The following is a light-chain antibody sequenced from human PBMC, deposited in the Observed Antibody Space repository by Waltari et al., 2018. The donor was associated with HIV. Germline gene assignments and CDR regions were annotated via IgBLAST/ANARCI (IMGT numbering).Light chain of an antibody. V-gene: IGLV3-1*01. CDR3: QAWDSTTLV. Sequence: SYDVTQPLSVSVSPGQTATITCSGDKLGNKYTSWYQQKAGQSPVLVIYQDTQRPSDTPERCSGSNSGHTATLTISGTQPIYEADYYCQAWDSTTLVFGGGTKLTVL. CDR2: QDT. J-gene: IGLJ2*01. CDR1: KLGNKY.